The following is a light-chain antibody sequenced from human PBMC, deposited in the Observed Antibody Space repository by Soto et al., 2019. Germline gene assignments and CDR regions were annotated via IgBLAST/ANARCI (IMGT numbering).Light chain of an antibody. V-gene: IGKV3-11*01. CDR2: DAS. CDR1: QSVSSY. Sequence: EIVLTQSPATLSLSPGERATLSCRASQSVSSYLAWYQHKPGQAPRLLISDASNRDTGMPARFSGSGSGTDFTLTISSLEPEDFAVYYCQQRSNWPPYTFGQGTKLELK. CDR3: QQRSNWPPYT. J-gene: IGKJ2*01.